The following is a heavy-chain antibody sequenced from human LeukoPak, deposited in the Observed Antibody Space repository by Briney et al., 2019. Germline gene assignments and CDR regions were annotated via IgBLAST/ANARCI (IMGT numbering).Heavy chain of an antibody. Sequence: PGGSLRLSCAASGFTFSSYDMHWVRQATGKGLEWVSAIGTAGDTYYPGSVKGRFTISRDNAKNTLYLQMNSLRAEDTAVYYCARGSTVANYAFDIWGQGTMVTVSS. V-gene: IGHV3-13*01. J-gene: IGHJ3*02. CDR1: GFTFSSYD. D-gene: IGHD4-23*01. CDR3: ARGSTVANYAFDI. CDR2: IGTAGDT.